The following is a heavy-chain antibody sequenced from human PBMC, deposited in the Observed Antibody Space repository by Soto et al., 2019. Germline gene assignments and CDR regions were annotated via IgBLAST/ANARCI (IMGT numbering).Heavy chain of an antibody. CDR2: IYYSGST. CDR3: ARDSSRGEGGFDY. V-gene: IGHV4-30-4*01. Sequence: QVPLQESGPGLVKPSQTLSLTCTVSGVSISSGDYYWSWIRQPPGKCLEWIGYIYYSGSTYYNPSLKSRVTITVDSSKNQCSLKLSSVTAADTAVYYCARDSSRGEGGFDYWGQGTLVTVSS. D-gene: IGHD2-15*01. CDR1: GVSISSGDYY. J-gene: IGHJ4*02.